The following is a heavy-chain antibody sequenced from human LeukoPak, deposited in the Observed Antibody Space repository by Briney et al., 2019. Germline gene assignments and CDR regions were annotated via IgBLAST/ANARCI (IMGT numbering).Heavy chain of an antibody. CDR3: ARDLGILTGYSPTIYFDY. CDR1: GYTFTSYG. V-gene: IGHV1-18*01. CDR2: ISAYNGNT. J-gene: IGHJ4*02. Sequence: GASVKVSCKASGYTFTSYGISWVRQAPGQGLEWMGWISAYNGNTNYAHKLQGRVTMTTDTSTSTAYMELRSLRSDDTAVYYCARDLGILTGYSPTIYFDYWGQGTLVTVSS. D-gene: IGHD3-9*01.